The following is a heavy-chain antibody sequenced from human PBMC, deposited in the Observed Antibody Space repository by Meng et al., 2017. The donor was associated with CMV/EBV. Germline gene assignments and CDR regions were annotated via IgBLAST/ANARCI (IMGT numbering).Heavy chain of an antibody. D-gene: IGHD3-10*01. CDR2: INPSGGST. Sequence: ASVKVSCKASGYTFTSYYMHWVRQAPGQGLEWMGIINPSGGSTSYAQKFQGRVTMTRDTSTSTVYMELSSLRSEDTAVYYCASPLNLHRGAFDIWGQGTVVTVSS. V-gene: IGHV1-46*01. CDR3: ASPLNLHRGAFDI. CDR1: GYTFTSYY. J-gene: IGHJ3*02.